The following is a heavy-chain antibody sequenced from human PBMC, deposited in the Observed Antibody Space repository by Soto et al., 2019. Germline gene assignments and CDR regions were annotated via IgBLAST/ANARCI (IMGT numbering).Heavy chain of an antibody. D-gene: IGHD2-2*02. V-gene: IGHV1-46*01. Sequence: GASVKVSCKASGYTFTSYYMHWVRQAPGQGREWMGIINPSGGSTSYAQKFQGRVTMTRDTSTSTVYMELSSLRSEDTAVYYCARDLNSDCSSTSCYTIGYWGQGTLVTVSS. CDR3: ARDLNSDCSSTSCYTIGY. CDR1: GYTFTSYY. J-gene: IGHJ4*02. CDR2: INPSGGST.